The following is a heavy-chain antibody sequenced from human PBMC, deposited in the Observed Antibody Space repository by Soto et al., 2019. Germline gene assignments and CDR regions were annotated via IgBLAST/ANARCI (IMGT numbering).Heavy chain of an antibody. J-gene: IGHJ6*02. CDR3: ATPGAYGNYGGLYV. Sequence: GASVKVSCKVSGDTLAELSMHWVRQAPGKGLEWVGGFDPEDGEPIYAQKFQGRVTMTDDTSTDTASMELSSLRSEDTAVYYCATPGAYGNYGGLYVWGQGTTVTV. CDR2: FDPEDGEP. V-gene: IGHV1-24*01. D-gene: IGHD4-17*01. CDR1: GDTLAELS.